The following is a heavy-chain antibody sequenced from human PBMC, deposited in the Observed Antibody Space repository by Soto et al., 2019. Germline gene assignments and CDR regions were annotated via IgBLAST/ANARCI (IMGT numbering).Heavy chain of an antibody. D-gene: IGHD5-12*01. CDR1: GFTFSTYA. CDR3: AKEFSETGYSSSDYEYFYGVDV. CDR2: ISNTGGSS. J-gene: IGHJ6*02. V-gene: IGHV3-23*01. Sequence: GGSLRLSCAASGFTFSTYAMSWVRQAPGKGLEWVSTISNTGGSSYDADSVKRRFTISRDNSKNTLFLQMNSLRVEDTAIYYCAKEFSETGYSSSDYEYFYGVDVWGQGTTVTVSS.